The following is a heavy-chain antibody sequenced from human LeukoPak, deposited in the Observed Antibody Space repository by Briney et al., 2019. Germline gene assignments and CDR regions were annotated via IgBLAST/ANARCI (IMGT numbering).Heavy chain of an antibody. D-gene: IGHD3-22*01. Sequence: PGGSLRLSCAASGFTFSTYAVNWVRQAPGKGLEWVSAISGSGGSTYYADSVKGRFTISRDNSKNTLYLQMNSLRAEGTAVYYCAKVSPNYYDSSGYYSDWGQGTLVTVSS. CDR1: GFTFSTYA. J-gene: IGHJ4*02. V-gene: IGHV3-23*01. CDR3: AKVSPNYYDSSGYYSD. CDR2: ISGSGGST.